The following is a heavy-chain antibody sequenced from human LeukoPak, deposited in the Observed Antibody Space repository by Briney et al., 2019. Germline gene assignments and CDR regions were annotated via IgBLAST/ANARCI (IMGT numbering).Heavy chain of an antibody. CDR3: ARYESSAYGIDV. Sequence: SETLSLTCTVSGGSISSGGYYWSWIRQHPGKGLEWIGYIYYSGSTYYNPSLKSRVTISVATSKNQSSLKVSSVAAADTAVYYCARYESSAYGIDVWGRGTLVTVSS. D-gene: IGHD3-22*01. CDR1: GGSISSGGYY. CDR2: IYYSGST. V-gene: IGHV4-30-4*08. J-gene: IGHJ2*01.